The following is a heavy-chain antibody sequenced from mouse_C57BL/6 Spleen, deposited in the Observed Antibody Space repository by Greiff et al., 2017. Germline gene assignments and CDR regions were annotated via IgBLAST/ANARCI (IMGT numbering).Heavy chain of an antibody. D-gene: IGHD1-1*01. Sequence: QVQLQQPGAELVKPGASVKLSCKASGYTFTSYWMQWVKQRPGQGLEWIGEIDPSVSYTNYNQKFKGKATLTVDTSSSTAYMQLSSLTSEDSAVYYCARRFSTTVVDPYFDYWGQGTTLTGSS. V-gene: IGHV1-50*01. CDR1: GYTFTSYW. CDR2: IDPSVSYT. CDR3: ARRFSTTVVDPYFDY. J-gene: IGHJ2*01.